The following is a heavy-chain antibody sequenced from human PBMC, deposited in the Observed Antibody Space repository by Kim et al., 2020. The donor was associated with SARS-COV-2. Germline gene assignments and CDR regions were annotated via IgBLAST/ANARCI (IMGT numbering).Heavy chain of an antibody. Sequence: SVKVSCKASGATFSSYAISWVRQAPGQGLEWMGGLIPIYTTPNEAQKFQGRVTITTDESTSTSYMELSSLTSEDTALYYCLFDIPSRGWFDPWGQGTLVTVSS. J-gene: IGHJ5*02. D-gene: IGHD3-9*01. CDR2: LIPIYTTP. CDR1: GATFSSYA. CDR3: LFDIPSRGWFDP. V-gene: IGHV1-69*05.